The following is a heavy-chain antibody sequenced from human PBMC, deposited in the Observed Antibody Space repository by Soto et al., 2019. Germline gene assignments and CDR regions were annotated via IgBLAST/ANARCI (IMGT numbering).Heavy chain of an antibody. CDR1: GGSISSGGYY. D-gene: IGHD2-2*01. J-gene: IGHJ3*02. Sequence: QVQLQESGPGLVKPSQTLSLTCTVSGGSISSGGYYWSWIRQHPGKGLEWIGYIYYSGSTYYNPSLKSRVTISVDTSKNQFSLKLSSVTAADTAVYYCAREFGRYCSSTSCYSSIAFDIWGQGTMVTVSS. CDR3: AREFGRYCSSTSCYSSIAFDI. V-gene: IGHV4-31*03. CDR2: IYYSGST.